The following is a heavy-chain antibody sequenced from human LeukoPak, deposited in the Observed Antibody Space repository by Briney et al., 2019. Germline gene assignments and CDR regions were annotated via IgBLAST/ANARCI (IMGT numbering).Heavy chain of an antibody. CDR3: ARDAVDTANAV. V-gene: IGHV3-74*01. CDR2: INSDGSIT. Sequence: GGTLRLSCEASGFTFTTYCMHWVRHAPGKGLVWVSHINSDGSITSYADSVKGRFTISRDNAKNTLYLQMNSLRAEDTAVYYCARDAVDTANAVWGQGTTVTVSS. D-gene: IGHD5-18*01. J-gene: IGHJ6*02. CDR1: GFTFTTYC.